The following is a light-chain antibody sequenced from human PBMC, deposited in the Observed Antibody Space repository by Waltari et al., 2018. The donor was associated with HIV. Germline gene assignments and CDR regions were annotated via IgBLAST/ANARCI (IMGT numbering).Light chain of an antibody. V-gene: IGLV1-40*01. CDR1: SSNIGAGHA. Sequence: QSVLTQPPPVSGAPGQRVTIFCTGSSSNIGAGHAVHWYQLLPGNAPKVVIFDTIDRPAGVPARFSGSRSGTSASLAINELRAEDEADYYCHSHAGNLGVFGGGTKVTVL. CDR2: DTI. J-gene: IGLJ3*02. CDR3: HSHAGNLGV.